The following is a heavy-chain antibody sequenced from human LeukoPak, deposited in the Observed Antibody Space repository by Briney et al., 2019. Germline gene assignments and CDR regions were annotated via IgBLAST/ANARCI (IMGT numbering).Heavy chain of an antibody. CDR2: INPNSGGT. Sequence: ASVKVSCKASGYTFTGYYMNWVRQAPGQGLEWMGRINPNSGGTNYAQKFEGRVTMTRDTSINTAYMELSSLRSDDTAVYYCARGTLDYWGPGTLVTASS. J-gene: IGHJ4*02. CDR1: GYTFTGYY. D-gene: IGHD1/OR15-1a*01. V-gene: IGHV1-2*06. CDR3: ARGTLDY.